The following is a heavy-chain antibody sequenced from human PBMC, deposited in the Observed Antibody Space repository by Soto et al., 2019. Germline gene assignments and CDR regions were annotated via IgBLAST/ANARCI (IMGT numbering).Heavy chain of an antibody. CDR1: GYTFTGYY. CDR2: INPNSGGT. J-gene: IGHJ6*02. CDR3: ARGYCSSTSCYFRMDV. Sequence: VASVKVSCKASGYTFTGYYMHWVRQAPGQGLEWMGWINPNSGGTNYAQKFQGRVTMTRDTSISTAYMELSRLRSDDTAVYYCARGYCSSTSCYFRMDVWGQGTTVTVSS. D-gene: IGHD2-2*01. V-gene: IGHV1-2*02.